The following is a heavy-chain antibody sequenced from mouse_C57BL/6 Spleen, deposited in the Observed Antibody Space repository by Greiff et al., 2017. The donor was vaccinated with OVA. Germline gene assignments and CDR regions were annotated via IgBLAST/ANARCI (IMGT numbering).Heavy chain of an antibody. CDR2: INYDGSST. D-gene: IGHD1-1*01. Sequence: EVKLMESEGGLVQPGSSMKLSCTASGFTFSDYYMAWVRQVPEKGLEWVANINYDGSSTYYLDSLKSRFIISRDNAKNILYLQMSSLKSEDTATYYCARDRGYYGSSPWYFDVWGTGTTVTVSS. CDR3: ARDRGYYGSSPWYFDV. V-gene: IGHV5-16*01. J-gene: IGHJ1*03. CDR1: GFTFSDYY.